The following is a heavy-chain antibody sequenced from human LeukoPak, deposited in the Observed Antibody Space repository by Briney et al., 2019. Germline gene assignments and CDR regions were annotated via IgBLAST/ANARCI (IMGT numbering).Heavy chain of an antibody. V-gene: IGHV3-21*01. Sequence: GGTLRLPCAASGFTFSSYSMNWVRQAPGKGLEWDSSISSSSSYIYYADSVKGRFTISRDNAKNSLYLQMNSLRAEDTAVYYCARRITSSTSCYDYWGQGTLVTVSS. D-gene: IGHD2-2*01. CDR1: GFTFSSYS. CDR2: ISSSSSYI. J-gene: IGHJ4*02. CDR3: ARRITSSTSCYDY.